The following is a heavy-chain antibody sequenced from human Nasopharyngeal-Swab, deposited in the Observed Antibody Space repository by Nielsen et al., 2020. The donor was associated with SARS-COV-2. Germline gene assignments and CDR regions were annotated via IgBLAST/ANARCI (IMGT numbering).Heavy chain of an antibody. D-gene: IGHD3-10*01. CDR2: ITSSSSTR. J-gene: IGHJ6*02. CDR1: GFAFTDYS. Sequence: GGSLRLSCAASGFAFTDYSMDWVRQAPGKGLEWVSYITSSSSTRYYADSVKGRFTISRDNSKNTLYLQMNSLRAEDTAVYYCAKDKVRLLWFGRDYYYGMDVWGQGTTVTVSS. V-gene: IGHV3-48*01. CDR3: AKDKVRLLWFGRDYYYGMDV.